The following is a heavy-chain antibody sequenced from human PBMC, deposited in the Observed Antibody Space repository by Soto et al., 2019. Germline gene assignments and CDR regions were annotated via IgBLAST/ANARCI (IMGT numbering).Heavy chain of an antibody. J-gene: IGHJ6*03. CDR3: ARADGSSIAAPMDV. D-gene: IGHD6-6*01. V-gene: IGHV4-4*02. CDR1: SGSISSSNW. CDR2: IYHSGST. Sequence: QVQLQESGPGLVKPSGTLSLTCAVSSGSISSSNWWSWVRQPPGKGLEWIGEIYHSGSTNYNPSPKSRVTISVDKSKNQFSLKLSSVTAADTAVYYCARADGSSIAAPMDVWGKGTTVTVSS.